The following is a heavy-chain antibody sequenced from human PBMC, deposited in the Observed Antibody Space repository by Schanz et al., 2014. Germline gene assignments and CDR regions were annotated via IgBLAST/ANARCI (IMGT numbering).Heavy chain of an antibody. J-gene: IGHJ3*02. CDR3: ALQYDILTGYYPNTCDI. D-gene: IGHD3-9*01. V-gene: IGHV1-69*04. CDR1: GGIFSYA. CDR2: IIPILRIT. Sequence: KKPGSSVKVSCKASGGIFSYAISWVRQAPGQGLEWMGRIIPILRITNYAQKFQCRVTMTTDTSTSTAYMELSSLRSDDTAVYYCALQYDILTGYYPNTCDIPRRGAMDTGYS.